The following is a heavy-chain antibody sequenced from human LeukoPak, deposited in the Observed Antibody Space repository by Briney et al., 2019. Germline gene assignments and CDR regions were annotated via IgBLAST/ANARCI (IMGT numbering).Heavy chain of an antibody. CDR1: GFTFSNYW. J-gene: IGHJ4*02. CDR2: VNNDGTST. V-gene: IGHV3-74*01. CDR3: ARGGIGCFDY. Sequence: GGSLRLSCAASGFTFSNYWVHWVRQAPGSGLVWVSHVNNDGTSTSYADFVKGRFTISRDNTKNMVYLQMNSLRPEDTAMYYCARGGIGCFDYWGQGTLVPVSS. D-gene: IGHD6-19*01.